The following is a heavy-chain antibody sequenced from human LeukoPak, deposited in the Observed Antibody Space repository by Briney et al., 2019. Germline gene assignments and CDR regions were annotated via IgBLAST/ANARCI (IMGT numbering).Heavy chain of an antibody. CDR2: IIPIFGTA. D-gene: IGHD3-22*01. CDR3: ARGAEYYYDSSGYYRFDY. Sequence: ASVKVSCKASGGTFSSYAISWVRQAPGQGLEWMGGIIPIFGTANYAQKFQGRVTITAGESTSTAYMELSSLRSEDTAVYYCARGAEYYYDSSGYYRFDYWGQGTLVTVSS. V-gene: IGHV1-69*13. J-gene: IGHJ4*02. CDR1: GGTFSSYA.